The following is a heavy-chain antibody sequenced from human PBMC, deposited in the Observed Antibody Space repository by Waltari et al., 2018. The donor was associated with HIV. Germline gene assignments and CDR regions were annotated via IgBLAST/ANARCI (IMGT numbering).Heavy chain of an antibody. V-gene: IGHV3-48*01. CDR3: ASHVGYCSGGSCWYYGMDV. CDR1: GFTFSSYS. Sequence: EVQLVESGGGLVQPGGSLRLSCAASGFTFSSYSMNWVRQAPGKGLEWVSYISSSSSTIYYADSVKGRFTISRDNAKNSLYLQMNSLRAEDTAVYYCASHVGYCSGGSCWYYGMDVWGQGTTVTVSS. J-gene: IGHJ6*02. D-gene: IGHD2-15*01. CDR2: ISSSSSTI.